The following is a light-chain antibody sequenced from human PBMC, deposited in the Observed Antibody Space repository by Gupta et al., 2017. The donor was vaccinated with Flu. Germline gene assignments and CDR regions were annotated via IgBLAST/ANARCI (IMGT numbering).Light chain of an antibody. CDR1: QRCTDFY. Sequence: EFVFPLPPGTLSFSPGERASISCRASQRCTDFYLGGYQQKPGQAPRLLIYSTDRRTAGIPDRFSGGGSGPDFTLSISRLEPEEFAVYYCKQYGSSLTCGGGTRVEIK. J-gene: IGKJ4*01. CDR3: KQYGSSLT. V-gene: IGKV3-20*01. CDR2: STD.